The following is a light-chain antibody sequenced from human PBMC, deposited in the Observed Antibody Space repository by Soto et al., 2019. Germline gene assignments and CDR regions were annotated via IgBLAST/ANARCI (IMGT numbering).Light chain of an antibody. CDR2: GNT. CDR1: SSNIGAGYD. CDR3: HSYDSSLNGVI. J-gene: IGLJ2*01. V-gene: IGLV1-40*01. Sequence: QSVLTQRPSVSGAPGQRVTISCTGSSSNIGAGYDVNWYQQPPGAAPKVLISGNTNRPSGVPDRFSGSKSGTSASLAITGLQAEDEADYYCHSYDSSLNGVIFGGGTKVTVL.